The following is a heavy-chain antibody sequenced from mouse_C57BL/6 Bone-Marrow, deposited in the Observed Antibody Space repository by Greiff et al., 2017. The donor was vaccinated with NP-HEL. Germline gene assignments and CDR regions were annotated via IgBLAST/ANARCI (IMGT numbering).Heavy chain of an antibody. CDR2: IHPNSGST. D-gene: IGHD2-5*01. V-gene: IGHV1-64*01. CDR3: ARADYSNWYFDV. Sequence: QVQLQQPGAELVKPGASVKLSCKASGYTFTSYWMHWVKQRPGQGLEWIGMIHPNSGSTNYNEKFKSKATLTVDKSSSTAYMQLSSLTSEDSAVYYCARADYSNWYFDVWGTGTTVTVSS. CDR1: GYTFTSYW. J-gene: IGHJ1*03.